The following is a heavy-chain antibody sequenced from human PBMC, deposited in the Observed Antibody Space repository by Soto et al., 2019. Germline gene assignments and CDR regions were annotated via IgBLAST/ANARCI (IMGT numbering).Heavy chain of an antibody. V-gene: IGHV2-26*01. CDR2: IFSNDEK. Sequence: SGPTLVNPTETLTLTCTVSGFSLSNARMGVSWIRQPPGKALEWLAHIFSNDEKSYSTSLKSRLTISKDTSKSQVVLTMTNMDPVDTATYYCARSNDIVVVVAALGAFDIWGQGTMVTVSS. CDR3: ARSNDIVVVVAALGAFDI. CDR1: GFSLSNARMG. D-gene: IGHD2-15*01. J-gene: IGHJ3*02.